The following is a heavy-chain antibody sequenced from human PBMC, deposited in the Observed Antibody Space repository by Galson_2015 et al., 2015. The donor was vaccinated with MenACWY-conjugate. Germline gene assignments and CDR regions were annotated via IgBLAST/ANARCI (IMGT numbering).Heavy chain of an antibody. CDR3: AREGDSSGPDFDY. J-gene: IGHJ4*02. Sequence: SLRLSCAASGFTFSNHYMDWVRQAPGKGLEWIGRTRDKANSYTTDYAASVKGRFTISRDESKNSLYLQINSLKTEDTAVYYCAREGDSSGPDFDYGGQGTLVTVSS. D-gene: IGHD3-22*01. CDR2: TRDKANSYTT. CDR1: GFTFSNHY. V-gene: IGHV3-72*01.